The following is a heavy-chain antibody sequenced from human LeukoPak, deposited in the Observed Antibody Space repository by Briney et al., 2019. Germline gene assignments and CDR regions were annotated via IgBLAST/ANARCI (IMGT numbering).Heavy chain of an antibody. CDR2: IYYSGST. V-gene: IGHV4-59*01. CDR3: AGHLGYCSGGSCYSVPYGDAFDI. Sequence: PSETLSLTCTVSGGSISSYYWSWIRQPPGKGLEWIGYIYYSGSTNYNPSLKSRVTISVDTSKNQFSLKLSSVTAADTAVYYCAGHLGYCSGGSCYSVPYGDAFDIWGQGTMVTVSS. CDR1: GGSISSYY. D-gene: IGHD2-15*01. J-gene: IGHJ3*02.